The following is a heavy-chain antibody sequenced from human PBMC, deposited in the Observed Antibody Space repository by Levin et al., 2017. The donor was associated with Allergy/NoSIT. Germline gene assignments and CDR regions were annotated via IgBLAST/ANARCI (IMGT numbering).Heavy chain of an antibody. CDR1: GGTFSSYA. Sequence: SVKVSCKASGGTFSSYAISWVRQAPGQGLEWMGGIIPIFGTANYAQKFQGRVTITADESTSTAYMELSSLRSEDTAVYYCVSPRDGPMAGPIYYYYYGMDVWGQGTTVTVSS. CDR2: IIPIFGTA. D-gene: IGHD6-19*01. CDR3: VSPRDGPMAGPIYYYYYGMDV. J-gene: IGHJ6*02. V-gene: IGHV1-69*13.